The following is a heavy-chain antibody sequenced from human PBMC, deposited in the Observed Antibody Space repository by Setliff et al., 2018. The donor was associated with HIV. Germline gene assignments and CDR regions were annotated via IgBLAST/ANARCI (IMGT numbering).Heavy chain of an antibody. CDR3: AKNLYRSPWSPLDY. CDR2: ISYDGSNK. J-gene: IGHJ4*02. CDR1: GFTFSSYA. V-gene: IGHV3-30-3*02. Sequence: PGGSLRLSCAASGFTFSSYAMHWVRQAPGKGLEWVAVISYDGSNKYYADSVKGRFTISRDNSKNTLYLQMNSLRPEDTAVYYCAKNLYRSPWSPLDYWGQGTLVTVSS. D-gene: IGHD6-19*01.